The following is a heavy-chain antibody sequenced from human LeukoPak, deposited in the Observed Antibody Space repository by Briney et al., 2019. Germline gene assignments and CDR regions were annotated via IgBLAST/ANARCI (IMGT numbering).Heavy chain of an antibody. Sequence: ASVKVSCKASGYTFTSYGISWARQAPGQGLEWMGWISAYNGNTNYAQKLQGRVTMTTDTSTSTAYMELRSLRSDDTAVYYCARTILTYYYGSGSYPHAFDIWGQGTMVTVSS. CDR3: ARTILTYYYGSGSYPHAFDI. D-gene: IGHD3-10*01. CDR1: GYTFTSYG. V-gene: IGHV1-18*01. J-gene: IGHJ3*02. CDR2: ISAYNGNT.